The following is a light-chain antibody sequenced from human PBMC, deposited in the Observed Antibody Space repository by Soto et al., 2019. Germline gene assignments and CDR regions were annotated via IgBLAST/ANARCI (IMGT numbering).Light chain of an antibody. Sequence: IRIAQSPSSLSASVGDRVTITFRASQGISNYLAWYQQKPGKVPKLLIYAASTLQSGVPSRFSGSGSGTDFTLTISSLQPEDVATYYCQKYTSAPLPFGGVTKAAIK. CDR1: QGISNY. CDR3: QKYTSAPLP. CDR2: AAS. V-gene: IGKV1-27*01. J-gene: IGKJ4*01.